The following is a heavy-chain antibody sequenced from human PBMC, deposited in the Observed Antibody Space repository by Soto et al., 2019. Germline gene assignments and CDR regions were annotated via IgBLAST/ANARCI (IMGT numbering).Heavy chain of an antibody. CDR1: GFTFSSYS. CDR3: ARAGDRSRYPVYLDS. J-gene: IGHJ4*02. CDR2: ISYDGSNK. V-gene: IGHV3-30-3*01. Sequence: VRLSCAASGFTFSSYSMHWARQAPGKGLEWVAVISYDGSNKYYADSVKGRLTISRDNSKNTLYLQMNSLRAEDTAVDYCARAGDRSRYPVYLDSWGQGNGVTVAS. D-gene: IGHD3-16*02.